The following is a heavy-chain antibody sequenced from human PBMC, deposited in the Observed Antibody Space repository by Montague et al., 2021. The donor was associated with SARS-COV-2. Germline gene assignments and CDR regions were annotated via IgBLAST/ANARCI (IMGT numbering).Heavy chain of an antibody. J-gene: IGHJ4*02. CDR1: GADVSRGNYY. CDR2: VFYTGNT. CDR3: ARITFCTKVNFLRLFYFDS. V-gene: IGHV4-61*03. D-gene: IGHD3-16*01. Sequence: SETLSLTCSVSGADVSRGNYYWSWIRQPPGRGLEWIGYVFYTGNTNYNPSLKSRVTTSVDTSKSLFSLDLTSVTAADTAVYYCARITFCTKVNFLRLFYFDSWGQGALVTVSS.